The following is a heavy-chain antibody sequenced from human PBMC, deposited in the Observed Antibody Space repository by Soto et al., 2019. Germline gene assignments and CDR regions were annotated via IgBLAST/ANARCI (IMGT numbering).Heavy chain of an antibody. J-gene: IGHJ6*02. Sequence: SETLSLTCTVSGGSISSSSYYWGWIRQPPGKGLEWIGSIYYSGSTNYNPSLKSRVTISVDTSKNQFSLKLSSVTAADTAVYYCARARGYSGYDSPVYYYYYGMDVWGQGTTVTVSS. CDR2: IYYSGST. CDR1: GGSISSSSYY. CDR3: ARARGYSGYDSPVYYYYYGMDV. V-gene: IGHV4-39*07. D-gene: IGHD5-12*01.